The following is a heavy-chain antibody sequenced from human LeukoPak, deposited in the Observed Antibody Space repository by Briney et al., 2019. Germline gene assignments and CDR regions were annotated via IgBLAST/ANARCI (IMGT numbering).Heavy chain of an antibody. J-gene: IGHJ6*02. V-gene: IGHV3-23*01. CDR1: GFTFSSYA. CDR2: ISGSGGST. Sequence: GGSLRLSCAASGFTFSSYAMSWVRQAPGKGLEWVSAISGSGGSTYYADSVKGRFTISRDNSKNTLYLQMNSLRSEDAAVYYCARDGAPVAIMTYYYYGMDVWGQGTTVTVSS. D-gene: IGHD6-19*01. CDR3: ARDGAPVAIMTYYYYGMDV.